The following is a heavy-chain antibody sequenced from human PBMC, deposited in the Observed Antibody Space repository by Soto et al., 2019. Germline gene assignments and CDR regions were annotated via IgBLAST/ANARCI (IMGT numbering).Heavy chain of an antibody. D-gene: IGHD3-16*01. CDR2: ISWNSGSI. J-gene: IGHJ5*02. CDR1: GFTFDDYA. Sequence: PGGSLRLSCAASGFTFDDYAMHWVWQAQGKGLEWVSGISWNSGSIGYADSVKGRFTISRDNAKNSLYLQMNSLRAEDTALYYCAKDGLHYPWGWFDPWGQGTLVTGSS. CDR3: AKDGLHYPWGWFDP. V-gene: IGHV3-9*01.